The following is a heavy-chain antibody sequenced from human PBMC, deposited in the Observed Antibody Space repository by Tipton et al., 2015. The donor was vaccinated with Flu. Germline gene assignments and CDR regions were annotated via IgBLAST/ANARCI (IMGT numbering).Heavy chain of an antibody. J-gene: IGHJ4*02. Sequence: SLRLSCAASGFTFRDHYMDWVRQAPGKGLEWVGRIKNKANSYITEYAASVKGRFTISRDDSKNSLYLQMNSLETEDTAVYYCARIKLCGVSSCHREFDNWGQGTLVTVSS. CDR2: IKNKANSYIT. V-gene: IGHV3-72*01. D-gene: IGHD2-15*01. CDR1: GFTFRDHY. CDR3: ARIKLCGVSSCHREFDN.